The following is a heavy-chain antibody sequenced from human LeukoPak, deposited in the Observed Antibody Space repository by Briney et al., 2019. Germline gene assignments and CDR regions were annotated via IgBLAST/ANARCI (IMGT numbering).Heavy chain of an antibody. CDR2: ISGSGGST. CDR1: GFTFSSYG. Sequence: PGGSLRLSCAASGFTFSSYGMSWVRQPPGKGLEWVSAISGSGGSTYYADSVKGRFTISRDNSKKTLNLHMTSLRAEDTAVYYCAKDISGSYYGLFDYWGQGTLVTVSS. V-gene: IGHV3-23*01. D-gene: IGHD1-26*01. J-gene: IGHJ4*02. CDR3: AKDISGSYYGLFDY.